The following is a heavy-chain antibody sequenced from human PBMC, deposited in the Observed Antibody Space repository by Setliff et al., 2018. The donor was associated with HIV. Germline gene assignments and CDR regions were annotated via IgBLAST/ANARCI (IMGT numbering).Heavy chain of an antibody. CDR1: GFTFTNYW. CDR2: ISNDGGRE. Sequence: GGSLRLSCAASGFTFTNYWMAWIRQAPGRGLEWAAIISNDGGREYYVDSVKGRFTISRDNSKNTLYLRMNSLRAEDTAVYYCAQAQTSVSGSYYQYLQHWGQGTLVTVSS. CDR3: AQAQTSVSGSYYQYLQH. D-gene: IGHD3-10*01. V-gene: IGHV3-7*03. J-gene: IGHJ1*01.